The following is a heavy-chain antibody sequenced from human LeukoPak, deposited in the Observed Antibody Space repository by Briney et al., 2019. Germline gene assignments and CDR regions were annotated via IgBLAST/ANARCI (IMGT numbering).Heavy chain of an antibody. V-gene: IGHV3-53*01. CDR1: GFTFSSYA. J-gene: IGHJ4*02. Sequence: GGSLRLSCAASGFTFSSYAMSWVRQAPGGGLEWVSVIYNDGETYHADSVKGRFTISRDNSKNTVHLQMNGLRGEDTAVYYCARVWELSFDYWGQGTLVTVSS. CDR2: IYNDGET. D-gene: IGHD1-26*01. CDR3: ARVWELSFDY.